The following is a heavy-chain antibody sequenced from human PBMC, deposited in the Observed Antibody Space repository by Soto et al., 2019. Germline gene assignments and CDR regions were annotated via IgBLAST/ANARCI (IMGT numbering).Heavy chain of an antibody. J-gene: IGHJ4*02. D-gene: IGHD6-13*01. V-gene: IGHV4-34*01. CDR3: ARGFETAAGTFDY. CDR2: INHSGST. CDR1: GGSFSGYY. Sequence: SETLSLTCAVYGGSFSGYYWSWIRQPPGKGLEWIGEINHSGSTNYNPSLKSRVTISVDTSKNQFSLKLSSVTAADTAVYYCARGFETAAGTFDYWGQGTLVTVSS.